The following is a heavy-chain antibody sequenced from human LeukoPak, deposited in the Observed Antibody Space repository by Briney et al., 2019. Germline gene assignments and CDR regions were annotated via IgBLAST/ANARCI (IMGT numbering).Heavy chain of an antibody. CDR1: GGSISHYY. Sequence: SETLSLTCTVSGGSISHYYWSWIRQSPGKGLEWIGYIYYSGTTNYNPSLKSRVTISVDTSRNQFSLQLRSVTAADTAVYYCAREDPQTTVPEGMDVWGQGTTVTVSS. CDR2: IYYSGTT. V-gene: IGHV4-59*01. D-gene: IGHD4-17*01. J-gene: IGHJ6*02. CDR3: AREDPQTTVPEGMDV.